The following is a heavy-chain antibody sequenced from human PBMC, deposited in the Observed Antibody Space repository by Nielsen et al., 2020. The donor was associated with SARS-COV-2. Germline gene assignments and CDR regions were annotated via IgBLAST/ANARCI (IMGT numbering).Heavy chain of an antibody. CDR1: GFTFSSYS. J-gene: IGHJ4*02. CDR2: ISSSSSYI. V-gene: IGHV3-21*01. Sequence: GESLKISCAASGFTFSSYSMNWVRQAPGKGLEWVSSISSSSSYIYYADSVKGRFTISRDNAKNSLYLQMNSLRAEDTAVYYCASAEVGSSSKYYFDYWGQGTLVTVSS. D-gene: IGHD6-6*01. CDR3: ASAEVGSSSKYYFDY.